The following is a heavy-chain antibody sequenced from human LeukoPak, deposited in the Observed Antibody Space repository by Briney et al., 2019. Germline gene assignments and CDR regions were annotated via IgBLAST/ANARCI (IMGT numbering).Heavy chain of an antibody. J-gene: IGHJ4*02. CDR2: ISDDGRNK. V-gene: IGHV3-30*18. D-gene: IGHD5-18*01. CDR1: GFTFSSYG. Sequence: GGSLRLSCAASGFTFSSYGMHWVRQAPGKGLEWVTVISDDGRNKYYADSVKGRFTISRDKSNNTLYLQRNSLRAEDTAVYYCAKEPGYSSGYFDYWGQGTLVTVSS. CDR3: AKEPGYSSGYFDY.